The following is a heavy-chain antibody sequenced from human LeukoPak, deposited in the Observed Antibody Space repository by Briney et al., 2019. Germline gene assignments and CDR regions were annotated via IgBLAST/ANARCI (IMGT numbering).Heavy chain of an antibody. D-gene: IGHD2-2*01. CDR2: ISSSGSTI. J-gene: IGHJ4*02. Sequence: GGSLRLSCAASGFTFSSYEMNWVRQAPGKGLEWVSDISSSGSTIYYADSVKGRFTISRDNAKNSLYLQMNSLRAEDTAVYYCARAPLYFTSCYDYWGQGTLVTVSS. CDR1: GFTFSSYE. CDR3: ARAPLYFTSCYDY. V-gene: IGHV3-48*03.